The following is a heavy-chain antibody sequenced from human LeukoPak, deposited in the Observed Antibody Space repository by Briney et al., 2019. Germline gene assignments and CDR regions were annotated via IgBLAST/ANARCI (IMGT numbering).Heavy chain of an antibody. J-gene: IGHJ4*02. Sequence: GGSLRLSCAASGFTFNNYAMHWVRQAPGKGLEWVSGISWNSDSIGYADSVKGRFTISRDNAKNSLYLQMSSLRAEDTAVYYCAREFADYWGQGTLVTVSS. CDR3: AREFADY. CDR1: GFTFNNYA. CDR2: ISWNSDSI. V-gene: IGHV3-9*01.